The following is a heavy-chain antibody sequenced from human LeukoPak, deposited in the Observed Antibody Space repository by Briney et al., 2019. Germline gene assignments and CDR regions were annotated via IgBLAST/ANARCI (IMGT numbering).Heavy chain of an antibody. D-gene: IGHD5-12*01. J-gene: IGHJ4*02. Sequence: SETLSLTCTVSGGSISSYYWSWIRQPPGKGLEWIGYIYYSGSTNYNPSLKSRVTISVDTSKNQFSLKLSSVTAADTAVYYCARDGYRMGYFDYWGQGTLVTVSS. CDR1: GGSISSYY. CDR3: ARDGYRMGYFDY. V-gene: IGHV4-59*01. CDR2: IYYSGST.